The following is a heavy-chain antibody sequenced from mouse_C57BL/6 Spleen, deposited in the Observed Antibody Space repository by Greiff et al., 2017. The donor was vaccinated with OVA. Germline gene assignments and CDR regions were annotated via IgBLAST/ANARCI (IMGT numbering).Heavy chain of an antibody. Sequence: QVQLQQPGAELVKPGASVKLSCKASGYTFTSYWMQWVKQRPGQGLEWIGEIDPSDSYTNYNQKFKGKATLTVDTSSSTAYMQLSSLTSEDSAVYYCARNYEYDGFAYWGQGTLVTVSA. CDR2: IDPSDSYT. J-gene: IGHJ3*01. CDR1: GYTFTSYW. D-gene: IGHD2-4*01. CDR3: ARNYEYDGFAY. V-gene: IGHV1-50*01.